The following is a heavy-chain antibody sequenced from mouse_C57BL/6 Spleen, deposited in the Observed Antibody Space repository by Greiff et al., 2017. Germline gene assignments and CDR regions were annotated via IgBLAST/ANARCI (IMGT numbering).Heavy chain of an antibody. Sequence: QVQLQQPGAELVKPGASVKLSCKASGYTFTSYWMQWVKQRPGQGLEWIGEIDPSDSYTNYNQKFKGKATLTVDTSSSTAYMQLSSLTSEDSAVYYCASGYYGSSYSWYFDVWGTGTTVTVSS. CDR3: ASGYYGSSYSWYFDV. V-gene: IGHV1-50*01. CDR1: GYTFTSYW. D-gene: IGHD1-1*01. CDR2: IDPSDSYT. J-gene: IGHJ1*03.